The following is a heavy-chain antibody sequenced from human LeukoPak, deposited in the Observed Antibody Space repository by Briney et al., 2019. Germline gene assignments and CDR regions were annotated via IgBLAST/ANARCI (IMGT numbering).Heavy chain of an antibody. V-gene: IGHV1-69*05. D-gene: IGHD3-22*01. CDR2: IIPIFGTA. Sequence: SVKVSCKASGGTFSSYAISWVRQAPGQGLEWMGRIIPIFGTANYAQKFQGRVTITTDESTGTAYMELSSLRSEDTAVYYCAREVYYYDSSGYPKPYYFDYWGQGTLVTVSS. CDR1: GGTFSSYA. CDR3: AREVYYYDSSGYPKPYYFDY. J-gene: IGHJ4*02.